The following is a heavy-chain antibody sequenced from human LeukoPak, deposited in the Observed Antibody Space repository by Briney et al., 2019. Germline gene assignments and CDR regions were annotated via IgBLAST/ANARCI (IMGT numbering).Heavy chain of an antibody. V-gene: IGHV5-51*01. D-gene: IGHD6-19*01. CDR3: ARPYSSGWGARLGAFDI. Sequence: GESLKISCKGSGNSFSNYWIGWVRQLPGRGLEWMGIIYPGDSDTRYSPSFQGQVTISADKSISTAYLQWSSLKASDTAMYYCARPYSSGWGARLGAFDIWGQGTMVTVSS. CDR2: IYPGDSDT. J-gene: IGHJ3*02. CDR1: GNSFSNYW.